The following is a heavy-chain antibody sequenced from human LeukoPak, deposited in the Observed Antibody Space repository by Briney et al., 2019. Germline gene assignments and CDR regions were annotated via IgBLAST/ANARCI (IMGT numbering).Heavy chain of an antibody. J-gene: IGHJ3*02. CDR2: IKQDGSEK. D-gene: IGHD6-19*01. CDR3: ARDKRQWLVLGDAFDI. CDR1: GFTFSSYW. V-gene: IGHV3-7*01. Sequence: GGSLRLSCAASGFTFSSYWMSWVRQAPGKGLEWVANIKQDGSEKYYVDSVKGRFTISRDNAKNSLYLQMNSLRAEDTAVYYCARDKRQWLVLGDAFDIWGQGTMVTVSS.